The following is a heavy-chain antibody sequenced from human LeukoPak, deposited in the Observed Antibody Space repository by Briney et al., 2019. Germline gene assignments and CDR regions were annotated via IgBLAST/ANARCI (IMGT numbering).Heavy chain of an antibody. D-gene: IGHD2/OR15-2a*01. J-gene: IGHJ4*02. V-gene: IGHV1-2*02. CDR2: SKPDSGGT. CDR3: ASAGYFRPLDF. CDR1: GHSFTGYY. Sequence: ASVKVSCKASGHSFTGYYIHWVRQAPGQGLEWMGWSKPDSGGTRYAQETQARVTMTRDTSISTVYMELSRLTSDDAAVYYCASAGYFRPLDFWGQGTLVTVSS.